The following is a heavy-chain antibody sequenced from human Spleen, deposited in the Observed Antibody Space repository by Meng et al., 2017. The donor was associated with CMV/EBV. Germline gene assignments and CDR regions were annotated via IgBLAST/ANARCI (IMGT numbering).Heavy chain of an antibody. Sequence: GESLKISCVASGFTFDSYSMNWVRQAPGKGLEWVSFVSWDGDSIDYADSVRGRFTISRDNSKNSLYLQMNSLRAEDTALYYCAKSADASDYYYYGMDVWGQGTTVTVSS. D-gene: IGHD6-19*01. CDR1: GFTFDSYS. J-gene: IGHJ6*02. CDR3: AKSADASDYYYYGMDV. V-gene: IGHV3-43*01. CDR2: VSWDGDSI.